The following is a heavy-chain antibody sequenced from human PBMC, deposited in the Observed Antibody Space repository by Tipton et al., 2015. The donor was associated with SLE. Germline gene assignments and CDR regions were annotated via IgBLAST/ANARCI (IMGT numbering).Heavy chain of an antibody. CDR1: GFTFSSYA. Sequence: SLRLSCAASGFTFSSYAMHWVRQAPGKGLEWVSSISWNSDTIDYADSVKGRFTISRDNSKNTLYLQMNSLRAEDTAVYYCAKDTRSIRGWYFDLWGRGTLVTVSS. D-gene: IGHD1-14*01. V-gene: IGHV3-9*01. J-gene: IGHJ2*01. CDR2: ISWNSDTI. CDR3: AKDTRSIRGWYFDL.